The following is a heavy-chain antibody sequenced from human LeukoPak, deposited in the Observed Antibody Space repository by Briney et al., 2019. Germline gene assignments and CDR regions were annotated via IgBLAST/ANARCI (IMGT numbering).Heavy chain of an antibody. CDR1: GGSIRSRNYY. J-gene: IGHJ6*02. CDR2: FYDSGST. CDR3: ARVSGSSPTYYYGMDV. D-gene: IGHD1-26*01. Sequence: PSETLSLTCTVSGGSIRSRNYYWDWIRQPPGKGLEWIGNFYDSGSTYYNPSLKSRVTMSVDTSKNQFSLKLSSVTAADTAVYYCARVSGSSPTYYYGMDVWGQGTTVTVSS. V-gene: IGHV4-39*07.